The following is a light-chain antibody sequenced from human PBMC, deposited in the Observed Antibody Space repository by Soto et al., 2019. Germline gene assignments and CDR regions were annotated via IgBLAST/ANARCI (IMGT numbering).Light chain of an antibody. CDR1: NSDVGGYNY. CDR2: DVS. Sequence: QSALTQPRSVSGSPGQSVTISCTGTNSDVGGYNYVSWYQQYPGKAPKLMIYDVSKRPSGVPDRFSGSKSGNTASLTISGLQAEDEADYYCCSYAGIHPWVFGGGTQLTVL. CDR3: CSYAGIHPWV. J-gene: IGLJ3*02. V-gene: IGLV2-11*01.